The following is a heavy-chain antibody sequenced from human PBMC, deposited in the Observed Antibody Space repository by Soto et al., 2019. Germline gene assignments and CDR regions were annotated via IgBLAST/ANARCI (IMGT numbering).Heavy chain of an antibody. D-gene: IGHD4-17*01. V-gene: IGHV4-59*08. CDR1: GGXXXXXX. CDR2: IYYIGIT. Sequence: SETXSLXXTVSGGXXXXXXXXXXXXPPGKGLEWIGYIYYIGITNYNPSLKSRVTISVDTSKNQFSLKLSSVTAADTAVYYCARYGDYTPYYMDVWGKGTAVTVSS. J-gene: IGHJ6*03. CDR3: ARYGDYTPYYMDV.